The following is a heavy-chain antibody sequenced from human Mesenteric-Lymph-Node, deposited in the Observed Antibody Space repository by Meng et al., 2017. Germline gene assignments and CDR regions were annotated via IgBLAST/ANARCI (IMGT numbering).Heavy chain of an antibody. D-gene: IGHD3-22*01. J-gene: IGHJ4*02. CDR1: GFTCSSYG. Sequence: QVQLVESGGGVVQPGRFLRLSCAASGFTCSSYGRHWVRQAPGKGLEWVAVIWYDGSNKYYADSVKGRFTISRDNSKNTLYLQMNSLRAEDTAVYYCARQGNYDSIGSLDYWGQGTLVTVSS. CDR3: ARQGNYDSIGSLDY. V-gene: IGHV3-33*01. CDR2: IWYDGSNK.